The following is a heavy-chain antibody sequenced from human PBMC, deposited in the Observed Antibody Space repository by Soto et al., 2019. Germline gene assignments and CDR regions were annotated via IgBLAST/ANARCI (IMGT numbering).Heavy chain of an antibody. V-gene: IGHV5-10-1*01. CDR3: ARRQLVAVAGQGGGPYGMDV. CDR2: IDPSDSYT. CDR1: GYSFTSYW. J-gene: IGHJ6*02. D-gene: IGHD6-19*01. Sequence: PGESLKISCKGSGYSFTSYWISWVRQMPGKGLEWMGRIDPSDSYTNYSPSFQGHVTISADKSISTAYLQWSSLKASDTAMYYCARRQLVAVAGQGGGPYGMDVWGQGTTVTVSS.